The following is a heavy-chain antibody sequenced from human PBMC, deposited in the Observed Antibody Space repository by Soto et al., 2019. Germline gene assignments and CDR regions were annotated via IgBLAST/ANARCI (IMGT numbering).Heavy chain of an antibody. J-gene: IGHJ6*02. Sequence: GESLKISCAGSGFTFSSYGMHWVRPAPGKGLEWVAVIWYDGSNKYYADSVKGRFTISRDNSKNTLYLQMNSLRAEDTAVYYCAREYGSSSWYYYYYGMDVWGQGTTVTVSS. CDR1: GFTFSSYG. D-gene: IGHD6-13*01. CDR3: AREYGSSSWYYYYYGMDV. CDR2: IWYDGSNK. V-gene: IGHV3-33*08.